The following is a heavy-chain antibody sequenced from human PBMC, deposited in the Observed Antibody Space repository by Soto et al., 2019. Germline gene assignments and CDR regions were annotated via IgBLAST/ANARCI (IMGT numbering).Heavy chain of an antibody. CDR2: IHYSGST. CDR1: GGSISSYY. J-gene: IGHJ6*04. D-gene: IGHD3-9*01. CDR3: ARHSTGLDV. Sequence: SETLCLTCTVSGGSISSYYWSWIRQPPGKGLEWIGYIHYSGSTHYNRSLKSRVTISLDTSKNQFSLKLTSVTAADSAVYYCARHSTGLDVWGKGTTVTVSS. V-gene: IGHV4-59*08.